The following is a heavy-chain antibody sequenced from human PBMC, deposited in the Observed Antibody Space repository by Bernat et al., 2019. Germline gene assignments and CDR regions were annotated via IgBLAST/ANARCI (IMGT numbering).Heavy chain of an antibody. CDR1: GFTVSNSY. CDR2: IHGGGYT. CDR3: ARDPPEYCSSTSCYASGAFDI. J-gene: IGHJ3*02. D-gene: IGHD2-2*01. V-gene: IGHV3-66*01. Sequence: EVQLVESGGGLVQPGGSLRLSCAASGFTVSNSYMTWIRQAPGKGLEWVSVIHGGGYTYYADSVKGRFTISRDKSNNTLYLQMNSLRAEDTAVYYCARDPPEYCSSTSCYASGAFDIWGQGTMVTVSS.